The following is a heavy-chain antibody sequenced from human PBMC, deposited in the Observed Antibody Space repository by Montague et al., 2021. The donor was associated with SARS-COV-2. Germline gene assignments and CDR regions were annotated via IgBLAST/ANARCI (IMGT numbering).Heavy chain of an antibody. CDR1: GGSFNDYY. Sequence: SETLSLTCAVYGGSFNDYYWTWIRQPPGKGLEWIGEINHGGITNYSPSLKSRVAISADTSKNQLSLKLKSVTAADTANDYCARGHQGVAMIVVVMIGAEYYFDYWGQGSLVSVSS. D-gene: IGHD3-22*01. CDR2: INHGGIT. J-gene: IGHJ4*02. V-gene: IGHV4-34*01. CDR3: ARGHQGVAMIVVVMIGAEYYFDY.